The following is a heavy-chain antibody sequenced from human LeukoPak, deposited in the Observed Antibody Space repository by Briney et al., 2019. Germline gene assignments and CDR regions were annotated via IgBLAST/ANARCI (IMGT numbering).Heavy chain of an antibody. Sequence: SETLSLTCTVSGGSISSSSYYWGWIRQPPGKGLEWMGEINHSGSTNYNPSLKSRVTISVDTSKIQSSLKLSSVTPADTAVYYCARVYYDSSGYYSPATVADWGQGTLVTVSS. CDR1: GGSISSSSYY. V-gene: IGHV4-39*01. D-gene: IGHD3-22*01. J-gene: IGHJ4*02. CDR2: INHSGST. CDR3: ARVYYDSSGYYSPATVAD.